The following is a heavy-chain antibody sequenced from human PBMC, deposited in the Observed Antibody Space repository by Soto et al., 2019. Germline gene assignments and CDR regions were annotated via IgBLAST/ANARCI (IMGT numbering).Heavy chain of an antibody. D-gene: IGHD4-17*01. V-gene: IGHV1-46*03. CDR1: GYTFTSYY. CDR2: INPSGGST. J-gene: IGHJ4*02. Sequence: GASVTVSCTASGYTFTSYYMHWVRQAPGQGLEWMGIINPSGGSTSYAQKFQGRVTMTRDTSTSTVYMELSSLRSEDTAVYYCARDHHDYLHYFDYWGQGTLVTVSS. CDR3: ARDHHDYLHYFDY.